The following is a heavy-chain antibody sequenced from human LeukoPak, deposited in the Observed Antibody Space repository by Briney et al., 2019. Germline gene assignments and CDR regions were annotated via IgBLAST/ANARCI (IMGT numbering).Heavy chain of an antibody. CDR3: ARRVWRGYFEY. CDR1: AGSSSSGSYY. Sequence: SETLSLTCTVPAGSSSSGSYYWRWIRQPAGKGLEWIGRIYTSGSTTYNPSLKSRVTISVDTSKNQFSLNLSSVNAADTAVYYCARRVWRGYFEYWGQGAVVPVSS. CDR2: IYTSGST. D-gene: IGHD3-3*01. V-gene: IGHV4-61*02. J-gene: IGHJ4*02.